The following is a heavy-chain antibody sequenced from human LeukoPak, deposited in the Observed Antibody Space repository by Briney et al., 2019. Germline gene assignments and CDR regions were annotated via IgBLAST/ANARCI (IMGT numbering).Heavy chain of an antibody. CDR2: ISHSGST. Sequence: PSETLSLTCAVYGGSFSAYYWSCIRQPPGKGLEWIGEISHSGSTNYNPSLKSRVTISVDTSKNQFSLKLSSVTAADTAVYYCATRYSSSSGPHYYYYMDVWGKGTTVTVSS. J-gene: IGHJ6*03. CDR3: ATRYSSSSGPHYYYYMDV. V-gene: IGHV4-34*01. D-gene: IGHD6-6*01. CDR1: GGSFSAYY.